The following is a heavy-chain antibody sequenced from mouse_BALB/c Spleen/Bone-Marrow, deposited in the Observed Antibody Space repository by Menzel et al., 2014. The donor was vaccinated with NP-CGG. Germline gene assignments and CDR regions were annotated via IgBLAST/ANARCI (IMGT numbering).Heavy chain of an antibody. CDR3: ARSRGEGY. CDR2: IHPSGSET. CDR1: GYSFTSYW. V-gene: IGHV1-61*01. Sequence: VQLQQSGAELVRPGASVKLSCKASGYSFTSYWMNRVKQRPGQGLEWIGMIHPSGSETRLNQNFKDKATLTVDKSSSTAYMQLSSPTSEDSAVYYCARSRGEGYWGQGTLVTVSA. J-gene: IGHJ3*01.